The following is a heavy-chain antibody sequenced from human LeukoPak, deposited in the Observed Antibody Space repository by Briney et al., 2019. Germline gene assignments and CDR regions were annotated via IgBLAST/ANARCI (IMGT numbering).Heavy chain of an antibody. CDR1: GGPISSSSYY. D-gene: IGHD6-13*01. Sequence: PSETLSLTCTVSGGPISSSSYYWSWIRQPPGKGLEGIGYIYYSGSTNYNPSLKSRVSISVATSNTQFSLKLSSVTAADTAVYYCARQSWYGFPPRGHWFDPWGQGTLVTVSS. CDR2: IYYSGST. J-gene: IGHJ5*02. CDR3: ARQSWYGFPPRGHWFDP. V-gene: IGHV4-61*05.